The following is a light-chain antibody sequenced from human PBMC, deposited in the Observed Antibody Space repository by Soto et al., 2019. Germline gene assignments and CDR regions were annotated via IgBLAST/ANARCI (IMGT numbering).Light chain of an antibody. CDR1: SSDVGGYNY. J-gene: IGLJ2*01. CDR3: SSYAGSNNLV. V-gene: IGLV2-8*01. CDR2: EVS. Sequence: QSALTQPPSASGSPGQSVTISCTGTSSDVGGYNYVSWYQQHPGKAPKLMIYEVSKRPSGVPDRFSGSKSGKTASLTVSGHQAEDEADYYCSSYAGSNNLVFGGGTKLTVL.